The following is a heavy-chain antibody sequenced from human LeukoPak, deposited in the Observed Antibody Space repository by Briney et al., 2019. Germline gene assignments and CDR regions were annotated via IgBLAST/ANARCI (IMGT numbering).Heavy chain of an antibody. CDR1: GVSMIDHY. CDR2: MHHSGKA. J-gene: IGHJ4*02. CDR3: ARSRVWSDYWGYFDY. V-gene: IGHV4-59*11. Sequence: PSETLSLTCTVSGVSMIDHYWSWVRQPPGKGLEWVGYMHHSGKANSNPSLKSRVTISVDTSKNQVSLKLSSVTAADTAVYYCARSRVWSDYWGYFDYWGQGTLVTVSS. D-gene: IGHD3-3*01.